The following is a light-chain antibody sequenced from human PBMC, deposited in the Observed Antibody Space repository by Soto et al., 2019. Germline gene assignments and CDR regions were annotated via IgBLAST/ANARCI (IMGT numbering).Light chain of an antibody. J-gene: IGKJ3*01. CDR3: QQSGTSRFT. CDR2: VAS. V-gene: IGKV3-20*01. Sequence: EIVLTQSPGTLSLSLGDRATITCRASQSVSSNYLAWYQQKRGQPPRLLNYVASSRPTGVTEKFSGSGSGTDFTLTISRLEPEDFAIYYCQQSGTSRFTFGPGTKVDIK. CDR1: QSVSSNY.